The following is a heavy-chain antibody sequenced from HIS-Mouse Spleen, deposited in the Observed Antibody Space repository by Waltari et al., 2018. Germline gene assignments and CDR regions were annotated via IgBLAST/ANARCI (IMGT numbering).Heavy chain of an antibody. CDR2: IYYSGST. Sequence: QLQLQESGPGLVKPSETLSLTCTVSGGSISSSSYYWGWIRQPPGKGLEWIGSIYYSGSTYCNPAVKRRGTIAGDTSKNQFSLKLSSVTAADTAVYYCAREIPYSSSWYDWYFDLWGRGTLVTVSS. CDR1: GGSISSSSYY. D-gene: IGHD6-13*01. CDR3: AREIPYSSSWYDWYFDL. V-gene: IGHV4-39*07. J-gene: IGHJ2*01.